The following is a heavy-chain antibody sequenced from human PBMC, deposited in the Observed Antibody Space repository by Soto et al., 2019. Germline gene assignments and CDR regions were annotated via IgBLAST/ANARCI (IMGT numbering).Heavy chain of an antibody. Sequence: GGSLRLSCAASGFTFSSYSMNWVRQAPGKGLEWVSYISSSSSTIYYADSVKGRFTISRDNAKNSLYLQMNSLRAEDTAVYYCARELPDFPLYGDSGDYWGQGTLVTVSS. V-gene: IGHV3-48*01. CDR2: ISSSSSTI. J-gene: IGHJ4*02. CDR3: ARELPDFPLYGDSGDY. D-gene: IGHD4-17*01. CDR1: GFTFSSYS.